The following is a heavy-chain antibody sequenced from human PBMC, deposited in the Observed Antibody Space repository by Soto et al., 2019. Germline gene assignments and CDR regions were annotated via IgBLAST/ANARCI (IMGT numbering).Heavy chain of an antibody. V-gene: IGHV4-59*08. CDR1: GGSTSSYY. Sequence: PSETLSLTCTVSGGSTSSYYWSWIRQPPGKGLEWIGYIYYSGSTNYNPSLKSRVTISVDTSKNQFSLKLSSVTAADTAVYYCARRYSSAFDIWGQGTMVTV. D-gene: IGHD6-13*01. CDR3: ARRYSSAFDI. J-gene: IGHJ3*02. CDR2: IYYSGST.